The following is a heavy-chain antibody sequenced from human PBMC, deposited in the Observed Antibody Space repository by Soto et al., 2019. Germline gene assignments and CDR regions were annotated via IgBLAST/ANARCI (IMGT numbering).Heavy chain of an antibody. D-gene: IGHD6-13*01. CDR1: GFTFSTCV. CDR3: AKGLINGRWYAED. V-gene: IGHV3-23*01. J-gene: IGHJ4*02. Sequence: EVHLLESGGGLVHPGESMRLSCGASGFTFSTCVMTWVRQAPGKGLEWVSCITGSGTGTHYAESVKGRFTISRDNSKNKMYLQMNNLRVEDTGVYYCAKGLINGRWYAEDWGQGTLVTVSS. CDR2: ITGSGTGT.